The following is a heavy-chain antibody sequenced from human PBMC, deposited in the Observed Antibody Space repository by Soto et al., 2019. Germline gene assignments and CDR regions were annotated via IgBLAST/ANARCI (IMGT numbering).Heavy chain of an antibody. Sequence: QVQLQESGPGLVKPSGTLSLTCAVSGGSISRSNWWSWVRQPPGKGLEWIGEIYHSGSTNYNPSLNSRVTISVDKSKNQFSLKLSSVTAADTAVYYCARSEMAAYYYYGMDVWGQGTTVTVSS. CDR2: IYHSGST. D-gene: IGHD6-19*01. J-gene: IGHJ6*02. CDR3: ARSEMAAYYYYGMDV. V-gene: IGHV4-4*02. CDR1: GGSISRSNW.